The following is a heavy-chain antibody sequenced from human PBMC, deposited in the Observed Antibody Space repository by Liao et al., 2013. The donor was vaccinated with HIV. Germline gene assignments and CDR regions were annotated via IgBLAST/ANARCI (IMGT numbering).Heavy chain of an antibody. J-gene: IGHJ4*02. CDR2: IYYSGST. CDR1: GGSISSYY. CDR3: ARGGYDFWSGYSHFDY. V-gene: IGHV4-59*01. Sequence: QVQLQESGPGLVKPSETLSLTCTVSGGSISSYYWSWIRQPPGKGLEWIGYIYYSGSTNYNPSLKSRVTISVDTSKNQFSLKLSSVTAADTAVYYCARGGYDFWSGYSHFDYWAREPWSPSPQ. D-gene: IGHD3-3*01.